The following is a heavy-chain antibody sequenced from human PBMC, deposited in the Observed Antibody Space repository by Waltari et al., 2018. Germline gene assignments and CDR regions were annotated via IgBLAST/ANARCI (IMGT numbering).Heavy chain of an antibody. V-gene: IGHV4-4*07. CDR1: DVLVTHSY. J-gene: IGHJ6*02. Sequence: QVQLQESGPGLLKASETLSLTCAVSDVLVTHSYWSWIRQAAGKQLEWIGRVSHSGSSNYNPSLASRVQMYVDRSKNHFSLKLNSVTAADTAIYYCARDQHLAASRGFGMDVWGRGTTVTVSS. D-gene: IGHD3-16*01. CDR3: ARDQHLAASRGFGMDV. CDR2: VSHSGSS.